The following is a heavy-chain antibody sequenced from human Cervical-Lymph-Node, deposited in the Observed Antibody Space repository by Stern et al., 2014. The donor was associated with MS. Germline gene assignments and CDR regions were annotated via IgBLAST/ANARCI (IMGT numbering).Heavy chain of an antibody. D-gene: IGHD2-8*01. J-gene: IGHJ6*02. V-gene: IGHV3-30*18. CDR1: GFTFSSSG. CDR2: ISYDGNNE. CDR3: AKDITFHCTDGVCYDYYYYGMDV. Sequence: VQLVESGGGVVQPGRSLRLSCAASGFTFSSSGMHWVRQAPGKGLEWVAVISYDGNNEYYADSVKGRFTISRDNSKNTLYLQMNSLRAEDTAVYYCAKDITFHCTDGVCYDYYYYGMDVWGQGTTVTVSS.